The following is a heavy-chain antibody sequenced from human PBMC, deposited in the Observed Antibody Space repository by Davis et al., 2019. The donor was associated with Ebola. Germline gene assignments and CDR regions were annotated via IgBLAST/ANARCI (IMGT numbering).Heavy chain of an antibody. J-gene: IGHJ5*02. Sequence: AASVKVSCMVSGGTFTSNGISWVRQAPGQGLEWMGRIIPILGIAKYAQQFQGRVTMTADKSTSTAYMELGSLRPEDMAIYYCARDSDNVIVPAAGSFDPWGQGTLVTVSS. D-gene: IGHD2-2*01. CDR1: GGTFTSNG. CDR3: ARDSDNVIVPAAGSFDP. CDR2: IIPILGIA. V-gene: IGHV1-69*04.